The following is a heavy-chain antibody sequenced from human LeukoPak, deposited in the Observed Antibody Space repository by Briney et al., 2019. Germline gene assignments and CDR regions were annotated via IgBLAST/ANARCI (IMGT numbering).Heavy chain of an antibody. CDR3: AKADYDILTGYYRGVDY. J-gene: IGHJ4*02. Sequence: GGSLRLSCAASGFTFSSYSMSWVRQAPGKGLEWVSVISGNGGDTFYADSVKGRFTPSRDNSNNMLYLQMNSLRAEGTAVYYCAKADYDILTGYYRGVDYWGQGTLVTVSS. CDR2: ISGNGGDT. V-gene: IGHV3-23*01. CDR1: GFTFSSYS. D-gene: IGHD3-9*01.